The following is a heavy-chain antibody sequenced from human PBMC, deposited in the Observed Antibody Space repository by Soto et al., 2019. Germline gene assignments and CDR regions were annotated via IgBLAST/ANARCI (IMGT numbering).Heavy chain of an antibody. J-gene: IGHJ6*03. CDR1: GGSISSSSYY. Sequence: SETLSLTCTVSGGSISSSSYYWGWIRQPPGKGLEWIGSIYYSGSTYYNPSLKSRVTISVDTSKNQFSLKLSSVTVADTAVYYCARHKEDIVVVPAAMGPIYYYYMDVWGKGTTVTVSS. D-gene: IGHD2-2*01. CDR2: IYYSGST. V-gene: IGHV4-39*01. CDR3: ARHKEDIVVVPAAMGPIYYYYMDV.